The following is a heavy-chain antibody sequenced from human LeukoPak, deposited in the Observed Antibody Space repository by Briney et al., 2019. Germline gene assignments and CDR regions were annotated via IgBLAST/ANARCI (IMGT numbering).Heavy chain of an antibody. D-gene: IGHD3-9*01. CDR3: AKVLTYYDILTGYLGDYYGMDV. J-gene: IGHJ6*02. CDR2: IDSGDNT. CDR1: GITVSSNY. V-gene: IGHV3-53*01. Sequence: GGSLRLSCAASGITVSSNYMTWVRQAPGKGLEWVSVIDSGDNTYYADTVKGRFTISRDNSKNTLYLQMNSLRAEDTAVYYCAKVLTYYDILTGYLGDYYGMDVWGQGTTVTVSS.